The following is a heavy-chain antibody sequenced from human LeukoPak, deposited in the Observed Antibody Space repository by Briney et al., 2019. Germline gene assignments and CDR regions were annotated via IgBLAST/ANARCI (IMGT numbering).Heavy chain of an antibody. Sequence: GSLRLSCVASGFTFDDYTMHWVRQIPGKGLEWVSVIYSGGSTYYADSVKGRFTISRDNSKNTLYLQMNSLRAEDTAVYYCAREYYYYYGMDVWGQGTTVTVSS. CDR2: IYSGGST. V-gene: IGHV3-66*01. J-gene: IGHJ6*02. CDR1: GFTFDDYT. CDR3: AREYYYYYGMDV.